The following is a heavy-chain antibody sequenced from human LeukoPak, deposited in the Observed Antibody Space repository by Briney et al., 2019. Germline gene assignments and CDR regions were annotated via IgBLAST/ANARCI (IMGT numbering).Heavy chain of an antibody. V-gene: IGHV3-74*01. J-gene: IGHJ4*02. CDR3: ARGQIVCSGGSCYPGYFDY. Sequence: GGSLRLSCAASGFTFSSYWMHWVRQAPGKGLVWVSRINSDGSSTSYADSVKGRFTISRDNAKNSLYLQMNSLRAEDTAVYYCARGQIVCSGGSCYPGYFDYWGQGTLVTVSS. D-gene: IGHD2-15*01. CDR1: GFTFSSYW. CDR2: INSDGSST.